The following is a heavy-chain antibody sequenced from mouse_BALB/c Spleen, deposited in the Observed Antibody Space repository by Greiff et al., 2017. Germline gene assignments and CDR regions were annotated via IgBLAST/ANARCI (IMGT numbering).Heavy chain of an antibody. J-gene: IGHJ4*01. CDR1: GYTFTSYV. D-gene: IGHD2-10*02. CDR2: INPYNDGT. CDR3: AREYGNYLYAMDY. V-gene: IGHV1-14*01. Sequence: VQLQQSGPELVKPGASVKMSCKASGYTFTSYVMHWVKQKPGQGLEWIGYINPYNDGTKYNEKFKGKATLTSDKSSSTAYMELSSLTSEDSAVYYCAREYGNYLYAMDYWGQGTSVTVSS.